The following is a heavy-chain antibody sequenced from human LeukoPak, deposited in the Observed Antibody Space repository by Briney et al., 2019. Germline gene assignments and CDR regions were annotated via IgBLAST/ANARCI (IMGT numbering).Heavy chain of an antibody. CDR2: INHSGST. Sequence: SETLSLTCAVYGGSFSGYYWSWIRQPPGKGLEGIGEINHSGSTNYNPSLKSRVTISVDTSKNQFSLKLSSVTAADTAVYYCARSECSSTSCSPFDYWGQGTLVTVSS. CDR3: ARSECSSTSCSPFDY. V-gene: IGHV4-34*01. D-gene: IGHD2-2*01. CDR1: GGSFSGYY. J-gene: IGHJ4*02.